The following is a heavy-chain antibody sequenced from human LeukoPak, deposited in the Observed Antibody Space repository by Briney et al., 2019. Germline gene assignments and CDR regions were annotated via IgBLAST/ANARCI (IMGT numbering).Heavy chain of an antibody. Sequence: GRSLRLSCAASGFTFSSYGMHWVRQAPGKGLEWVAVISYDGSNKYYADSVKGRFTISRDNSKNTLYLQMNSLRAEDTAVYYCAKNTAKAGNDWFDPWGQGTLVTVSS. J-gene: IGHJ5*02. CDR3: AKNTAKAGNDWFDP. V-gene: IGHV3-30*18. CDR2: ISYDGSNK. D-gene: IGHD5-18*01. CDR1: GFTFSSYG.